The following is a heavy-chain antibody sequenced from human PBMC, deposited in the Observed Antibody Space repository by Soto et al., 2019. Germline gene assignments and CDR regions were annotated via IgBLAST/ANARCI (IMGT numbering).Heavy chain of an antibody. Sequence: QVKLVQYGAEVKKPGSSVKVSCKASGGTFSSYAITWVRQAPGQGLEWMGEIIPIFDTANYAQKFQGRVTITADESTSTAYMELSSLRSEDTAVYYCARDRGPSSGYYPYWFDPWGQGTLVTVSS. CDR3: ARDRGPSSGYYPYWFDP. V-gene: IGHV1-69*12. CDR2: IIPIFDTA. J-gene: IGHJ5*02. CDR1: GGTFSSYA. D-gene: IGHD3-22*01.